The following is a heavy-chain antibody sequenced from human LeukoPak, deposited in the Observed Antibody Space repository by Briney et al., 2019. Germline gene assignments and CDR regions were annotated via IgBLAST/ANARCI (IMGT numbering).Heavy chain of an antibody. CDR1: GFTFSNYW. V-gene: IGHV3-74*01. Sequence: GSLRLSCAASGFTFSNYWMHWVRQAPGKGLVWVSRINSDGRSTNYADSVKGRFTISRDNAKNSLYLQMNSLRAEDTAVYYCARDYCGGDCYLRKDAFDIWGQGTMVNV. CDR2: INSDGRST. D-gene: IGHD2-21*02. CDR3: ARDYCGGDCYLRKDAFDI. J-gene: IGHJ3*02.